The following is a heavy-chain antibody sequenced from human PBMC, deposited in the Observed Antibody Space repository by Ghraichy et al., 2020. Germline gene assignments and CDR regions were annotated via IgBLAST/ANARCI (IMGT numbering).Heavy chain of an antibody. Sequence: SETLSLTCTVSGGSISSYYWSWIRQPPGKGLEWIGYIYYSGSTNYNPSLKSRVTISVDTSKNQFSLKLSSVTAADTAVYYCARAPPEYQPLRGGMDVWGQGTTVTVSS. J-gene: IGHJ6*02. CDR2: IYYSGST. D-gene: IGHD2-2*01. CDR3: ARAPPEYQPLRGGMDV. CDR1: GGSISSYY. V-gene: IGHV4-59*01.